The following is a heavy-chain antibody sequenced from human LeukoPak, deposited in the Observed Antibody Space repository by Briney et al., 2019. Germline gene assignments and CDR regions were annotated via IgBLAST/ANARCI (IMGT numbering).Heavy chain of an antibody. V-gene: IGHV4-59*10. Sequence: SETLSLTCAVYGGSISSYYWSWIRQPAGKGLEWIGRIYTSGSTNYNPSLKSRVTMSVDTSKNQFSLKLSSVTAADTAVYYCARLTCSSTSCYGDYWGQGTLVTVSS. J-gene: IGHJ4*02. CDR1: GGSISSYY. CDR2: IYTSGST. CDR3: ARLTCSSTSCYGDY. D-gene: IGHD2-2*01.